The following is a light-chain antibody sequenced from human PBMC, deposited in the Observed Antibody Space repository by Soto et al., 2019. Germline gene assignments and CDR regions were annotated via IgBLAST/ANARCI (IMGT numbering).Light chain of an antibody. Sequence: EIVMTQSPATLAVSPGERATLSCRASQSVSSNLAWYQQKPGQAPRLLIYGASTRATGIPARFSGSGSGTECTLTLSSLQSEDFAVYYCQQYNNWPPYTFGQGTKLEI. J-gene: IGKJ2*01. CDR1: QSVSSN. CDR3: QQYNNWPPYT. V-gene: IGKV3-15*01. CDR2: GAS.